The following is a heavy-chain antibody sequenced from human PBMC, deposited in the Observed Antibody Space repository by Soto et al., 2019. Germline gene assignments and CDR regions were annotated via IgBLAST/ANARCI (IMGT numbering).Heavy chain of an antibody. V-gene: IGHV1-3*05. J-gene: IGHJ4*02. CDR1: GYTFTAYA. CDR2: INPANGNT. CDR3: TRSAISPYGGLIGPFDY. D-gene: IGHD3-16*02. Sequence: QVQLAQSGAEERKPGASVKVSCEATGYTFTAYAMHWVRQAPGQRLEWMGWINPANGNTKYSQKLQGRLTITSDTSANTVYMELNSLTSEDTAMYYCTRSAISPYGGLIGPFDYWGQGNLVTVSS.